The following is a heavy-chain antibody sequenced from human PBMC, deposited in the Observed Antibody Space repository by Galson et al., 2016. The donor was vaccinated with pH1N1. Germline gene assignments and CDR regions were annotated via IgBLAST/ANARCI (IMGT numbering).Heavy chain of an antibody. D-gene: IGHD5-24*01. CDR3: AGGLVEMATIWWYFDL. V-gene: IGHV3-33*01. CDR1: GFTFSNYG. Sequence: SLRLSCAASGFTFSNYGMHWVRQAPGKGLEWVAVIWYDGSNKYYVDSVKGRFTISRDNSKNTLYLQMNSLRAEDTAVYYCAGGLVEMATIWWYFDLWGRGTLVTVSS. CDR2: IWYDGSNK. J-gene: IGHJ2*01.